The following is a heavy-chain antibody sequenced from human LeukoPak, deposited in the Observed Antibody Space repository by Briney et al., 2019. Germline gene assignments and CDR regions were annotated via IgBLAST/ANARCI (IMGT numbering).Heavy chain of an antibody. CDR3: ASQHQLVNTFDI. CDR2: IYYPGTT. J-gene: IGHJ3*02. D-gene: IGHD6-6*01. Sequence: SETLSLTCSVSGASVSTLHWNWIRQPPGKGLEGLGNIYYPGTTKYNPSLKSRVTLSMDTSKNQFSLKLKSVTAADAAVYYCASQHQLVNTFDIWGQGTMITVSS. CDR1: GASVSTLH. V-gene: IGHV4-59*02.